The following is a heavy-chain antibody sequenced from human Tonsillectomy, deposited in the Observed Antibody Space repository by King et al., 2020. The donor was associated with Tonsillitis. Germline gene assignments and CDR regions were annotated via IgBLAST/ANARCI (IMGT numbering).Heavy chain of an antibody. Sequence: VQLVESGGGLVQPGGSLRLSCSFSGFICNSYGLHWVRQAPGKGLHYVSGISSDGATTNYADSVKGRFIISRDNSKNTLYIQMTSLTPDDTALYYCVKVRGVVTAYPDTFDMWGQGTLVSVSS. V-gene: IGHV3-64D*06. D-gene: IGHD2-21*02. CDR1: GFICNSYG. CDR3: VKVRGVVTAYPDTFDM. CDR2: ISSDGATT. J-gene: IGHJ3*02.